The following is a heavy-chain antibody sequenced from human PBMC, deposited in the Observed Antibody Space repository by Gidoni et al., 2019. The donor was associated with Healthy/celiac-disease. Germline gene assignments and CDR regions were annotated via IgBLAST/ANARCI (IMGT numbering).Heavy chain of an antibody. CDR3: AKAGYSYDPFDY. D-gene: IGHD5-18*01. Sequence: EVQLVESGGGVVQPGGSLRRSCAASGFTFDDYAMHWVRQAPGKGLEWGSRISGDCGSTYYADSVKGRFTISRDNSKNSLYLQMNSLRTEDTALYYCAKAGYSYDPFDYWGQGTLVTVSS. J-gene: IGHJ4*02. CDR2: ISGDCGST. CDR1: GFTFDDYA. V-gene: IGHV3-43*02.